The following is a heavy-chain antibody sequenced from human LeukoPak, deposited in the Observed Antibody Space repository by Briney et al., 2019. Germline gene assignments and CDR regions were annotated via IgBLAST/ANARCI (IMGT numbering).Heavy chain of an antibody. V-gene: IGHV1-18*01. J-gene: IGHJ4*02. CDR3: ARDLGGSGSYYTDY. CDR1: AYSFSNYG. CDR2: ISAYNGNT. Sequence: ASVKVSCKTSAYSFSNYGFNWVRQAPGQGLEWMGWISAYNGNTKHAQKLQGRFTMSTDTSTSTAYMELRSLTSDDTAVYYCARDLGGSGSYYTDYWGQGTLVTVSS. D-gene: IGHD3-10*01.